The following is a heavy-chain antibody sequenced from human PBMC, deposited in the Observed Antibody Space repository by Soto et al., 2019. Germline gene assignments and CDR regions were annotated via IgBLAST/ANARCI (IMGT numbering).Heavy chain of an antibody. J-gene: IGHJ5*02. V-gene: IGHV3-23*01. Sequence: EVQLLESGGGLVQPGGSLKLSCVASGFSFNNYAMSWVRQAPGKGLEWVSAISGSGDNTYYADSVKGRFTISRDNSKNSLYLQMNRLRVEDTAVYYCAKECSSTRCGFFDPWGQGTLVTVSS. CDR2: ISGSGDNT. CDR1: GFSFNNYA. D-gene: IGHD2-2*01. CDR3: AKECSSTRCGFFDP.